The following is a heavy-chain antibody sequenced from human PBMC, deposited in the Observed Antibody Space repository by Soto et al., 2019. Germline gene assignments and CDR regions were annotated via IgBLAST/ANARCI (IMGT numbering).Heavy chain of an antibody. J-gene: IGHJ3*02. CDR2: TYYRSKWYN. D-gene: IGHD3-3*01. CDR3: ARDPPVLRFLERLLETDAFDI. Sequence: SQTLSLTCAISGDSVSSNSAAWNWIRQSPSRGLEWLGRTYYRSKWYNDYAVSVKSRITINPDTSKNQFSLQLNSVTPEDTAVYYCARDPPVLRFLERLLETDAFDIWGQGTMVTVSS. CDR1: GDSVSSNSAA. V-gene: IGHV6-1*01.